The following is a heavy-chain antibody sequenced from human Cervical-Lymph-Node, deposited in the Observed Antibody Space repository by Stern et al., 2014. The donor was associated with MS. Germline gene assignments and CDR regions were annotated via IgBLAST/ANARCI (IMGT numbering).Heavy chain of an antibody. V-gene: IGHV3-30-3*01. J-gene: IGHJ4*02. CDR1: GFTFDSYA. D-gene: IGHD6-6*01. Sequence: VQLVQSGGGVVQPGRSLRLSCAASGFTFDSYAMHWVRQTPGKGLEWVAVISYDGDNKYYADSVKGRFTISRDNSKNTLYLLMNSLRPEDTAVYYCARESFSSSSRLFDYWGQGALVTVTS. CDR3: ARESFSSSSRLFDY. CDR2: ISYDGDNK.